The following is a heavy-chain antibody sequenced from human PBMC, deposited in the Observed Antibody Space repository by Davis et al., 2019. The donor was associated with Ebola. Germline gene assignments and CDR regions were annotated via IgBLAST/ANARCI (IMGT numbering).Heavy chain of an antibody. Sequence: HSQTLSLTCAISGDSVSSGGWNWIRQSPSRGFECLGRTYYSSKWYNDYAVSVKSRITINPDTSKNQFSLQLNSVTPEETALYYCARGWLRGGMDVWGQGTMVAVSP. D-gene: IGHD5-18*01. J-gene: IGHJ3*01. CDR2: TYYSSKWYN. CDR1: GDSVSSGG. V-gene: IGHV6-1*01. CDR3: ARGWLRGGMDV.